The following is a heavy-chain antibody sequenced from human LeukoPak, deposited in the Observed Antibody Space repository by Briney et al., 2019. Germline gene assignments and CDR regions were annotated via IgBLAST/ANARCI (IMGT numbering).Heavy chain of an antibody. CDR1: GFTFSSYA. V-gene: IGHV3-23*01. CDR2: ISGSGGNS. CDR3: AKRRLAVAGELDY. J-gene: IGHJ4*02. Sequence: PGGTLTLSCAAYGFTFSSYAMSWGRQAPGKGLEWVSDISGSGGNSYYADSVKGRFTISRDTSRNTLYLQMSSLRAEDTAVYYCAKRRLAVAGELDYWGQGTLVTVSS. D-gene: IGHD6-13*01.